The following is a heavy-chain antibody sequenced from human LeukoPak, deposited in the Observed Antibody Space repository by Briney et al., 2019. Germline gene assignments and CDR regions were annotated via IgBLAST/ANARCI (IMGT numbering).Heavy chain of an antibody. D-gene: IGHD2-2*01. CDR1: GHTFTSYG. CDR2: ISAYNGNT. CDR3: ARDLGDIVVVPAAISLP. Sequence: ASVKVSCKASGHTFTSYGISWVRQAPGQGLEWMGWISAYNGNTNYAQKLQGRVTMTTDTSTSTAYMELRSLRSDDTAVYYCARDLGDIVVVPAAISLPWGQGTLVTVSS. V-gene: IGHV1-18*01. J-gene: IGHJ5*02.